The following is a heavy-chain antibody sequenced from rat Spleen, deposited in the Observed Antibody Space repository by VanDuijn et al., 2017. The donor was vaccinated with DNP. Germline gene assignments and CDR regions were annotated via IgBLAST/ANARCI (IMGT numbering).Heavy chain of an antibody. CDR1: GYSITSHY. CDR3: ARWPGYNPPYAMDA. Sequence: EVQLQESGPGLVKPSQSLSLTCSVTGYSITSHYWGWIRKFPGNKMEYIGDINHSGNTDYNPSLKSRIPITRDTSKNQLFLQVNSVTTEDTATYYCARWPGYNPPYAMDAWGQGTSVTVSS. V-gene: IGHV3-1*01. D-gene: IGHD1-4*01. J-gene: IGHJ4*01. CDR2: INHSGNT.